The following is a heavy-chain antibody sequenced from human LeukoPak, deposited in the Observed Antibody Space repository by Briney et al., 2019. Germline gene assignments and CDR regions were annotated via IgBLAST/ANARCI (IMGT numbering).Heavy chain of an antibody. CDR1: GYTFTSHG. J-gene: IGHJ4*02. D-gene: IGHD6-13*01. CDR2: MNPNSGNT. V-gene: IGHV1-8*01. Sequence: ASVKVSCKASGYTFTSHGINWVRQATGQGLEWMGWMNPNSGNTGYAQKFQGRVTMTRNTSISTAYMELSSLRSEDTAVYYCARADGAAAGRLDYWGQGTLVTVSS. CDR3: ARADGAAAGRLDY.